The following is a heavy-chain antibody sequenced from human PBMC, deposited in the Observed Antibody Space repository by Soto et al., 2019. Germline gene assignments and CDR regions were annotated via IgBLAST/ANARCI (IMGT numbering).Heavy chain of an antibody. D-gene: IGHD2-2*01. Sequence: QVQLVQSGAEVKKPVSSVKVSCKASGGTFSRYSITWVRQAPGHGLEWIGRIIPIFGIASYAQKFQGRVTITADESTSTAYMELSSLRSDDTAVYYCAREDRDRETGLVPAAIDGMDVWGQGTTVTVSS. J-gene: IGHJ6*02. CDR2: IIPIFGIA. V-gene: IGHV1-69*08. CDR1: GGTFSRYS. CDR3: AREDRDRETGLVPAAIDGMDV.